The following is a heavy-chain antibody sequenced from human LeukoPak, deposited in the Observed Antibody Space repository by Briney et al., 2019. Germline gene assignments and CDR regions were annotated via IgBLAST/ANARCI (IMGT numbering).Heavy chain of an antibody. V-gene: IGHV4-59*08. J-gene: IGHJ4*02. Sequence: SETLSLTCTVSGGSINSYYWIWIRQPPGKGLEWIGCIYYSGSTNYNPSLKSRVNISVDTSKNQFSLNLTSVSAADTAVYYCVRQGAVAGTFDYWGQGTLVTVSS. CDR2: IYYSGST. CDR1: GGSINSYY. CDR3: VRQGAVAGTFDY. D-gene: IGHD6-19*01.